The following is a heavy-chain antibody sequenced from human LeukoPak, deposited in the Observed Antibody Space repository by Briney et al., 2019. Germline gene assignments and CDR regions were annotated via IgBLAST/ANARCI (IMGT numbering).Heavy chain of an antibody. CDR1: GYSFSDCS. CDR3: ARGGSGSGYFFDY. V-gene: IGHV1-2*06. J-gene: IGHJ4*02. D-gene: IGHD3-10*01. Sequence: EASVKVSCMASGYSFSDCSIHWVRQAPGQGLEWMGRIKCNSGGTDYAQNFQGRVTMIRDTSINTAYMELSGLTSDDTAVYYCARGGSGSGYFFDYWGQGTLVSVSS. CDR2: IKCNSGGT.